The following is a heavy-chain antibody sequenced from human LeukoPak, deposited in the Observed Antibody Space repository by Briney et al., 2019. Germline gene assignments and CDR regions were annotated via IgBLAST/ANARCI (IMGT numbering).Heavy chain of an antibody. CDR2: ISYDGSNK. V-gene: IGHV3-30*19. Sequence: PGGSLRLSCAASGFTFSSYGMHWVRQAPGKGLEWVAVISYDGSNKYYADSVKGRFTISRDNSKNTLYLQMNSLRAEDTAVYYCARDISCLDYWGQGTLVTVSS. D-gene: IGHD2-15*01. J-gene: IGHJ4*02. CDR1: GFTFSSYG. CDR3: ARDISCLDY.